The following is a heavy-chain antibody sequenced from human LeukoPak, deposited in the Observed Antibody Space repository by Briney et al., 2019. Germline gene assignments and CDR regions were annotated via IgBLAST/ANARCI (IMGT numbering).Heavy chain of an antibody. V-gene: IGHV3-23*01. J-gene: IGHJ4*02. D-gene: IGHD2-2*01. CDR2: ISGSGGSL. CDR3: AKSWYVPATIDY. CDR1: GFTFSPYA. Sequence: GGSLRLSCAASGFTFSPYAMSWVRQAPGKGLEWVSTISGSGGSLYYADSVKGRFTISRDNSKNTLYLQMNSLRAEDTALYYCAKSWYVPATIDYWGQGTLVTVS.